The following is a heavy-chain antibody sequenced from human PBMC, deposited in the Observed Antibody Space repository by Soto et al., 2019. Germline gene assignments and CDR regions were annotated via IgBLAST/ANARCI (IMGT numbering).Heavy chain of an antibody. CDR3: VRDVAFDYVN. CDR2: IKQDESEK. D-gene: IGHD3-16*01. CDR1: GFSFSSYW. V-gene: IGHV3-7*01. J-gene: IGHJ4*02. Sequence: EVQLVESGGGLVQPGGSLRISCTVSGFSFSSYWMSWVRQAPGKGLEWVASIKQDESEKYYVDSVKGRFTISRDNVDDSLFLLMNSLSADDTAVYFYVRDVAFDYVNWGQGTLVTVSS.